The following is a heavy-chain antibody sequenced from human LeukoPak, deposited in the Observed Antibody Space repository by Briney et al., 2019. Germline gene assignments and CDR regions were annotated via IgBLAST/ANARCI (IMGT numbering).Heavy chain of an antibody. V-gene: IGHV4-38-2*02. CDR2: IYHSGST. CDR3: AREFGAPRRGYYYYMDV. D-gene: IGHD4/OR15-4a*01. Sequence: PSETLSLTCTVSGYSISSGYYWGWIRQPPGKGLEWIGSIYHSGSTYYNPSLKSRVTISVDTSKNQFSLKLSSVTAADTAVYYCAREFGAPRRGYYYYMDVWGKGTTVTVSS. J-gene: IGHJ6*03. CDR1: GYSISSGYY.